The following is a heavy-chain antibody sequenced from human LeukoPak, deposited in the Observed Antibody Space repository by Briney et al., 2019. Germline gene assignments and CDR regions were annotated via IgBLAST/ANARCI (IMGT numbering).Heavy chain of an antibody. J-gene: IGHJ4*02. CDR3: AKDLSGTAPDDY. CDR2: ISSSGSTI. CDR1: GFTFSSYE. D-gene: IGHD1/OR15-1a*01. Sequence: GGSLRLSCAASGFTFSSYEMNWVRQAPGKGLEWVSYISSSGSTIYYADSVKGRFTISRDNSKNTLYLQMNSLRAEDTAVYYCAKDLSGTAPDDYWGQGTLVTVSS. V-gene: IGHV3-48*03.